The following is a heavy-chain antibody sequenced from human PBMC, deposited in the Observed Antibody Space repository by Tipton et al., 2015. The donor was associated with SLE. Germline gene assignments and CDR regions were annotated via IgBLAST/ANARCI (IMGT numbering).Heavy chain of an antibody. CDR3: AREVPYSYGYYMDV. CDR2: INHSGST. J-gene: IGHJ6*03. Sequence: LSLTCAVYGGSFSGYYWSWIRQPPGKGLEWIGEINHSGSTNYNPSLKSRVTISVDTSKNQFSLKLSSVTAADTAVYYCAREVPYSYGYYMDVWGKGTTVTVSS. CDR1: GGSFSGYY. D-gene: IGHD5-18*01. V-gene: IGHV4-34*01.